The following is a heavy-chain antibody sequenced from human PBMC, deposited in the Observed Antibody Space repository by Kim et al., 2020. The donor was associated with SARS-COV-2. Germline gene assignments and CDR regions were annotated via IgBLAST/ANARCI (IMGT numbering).Heavy chain of an antibody. V-gene: IGHV5-10-1*01. CDR2: IDPSDSYI. J-gene: IGHJ3*02. D-gene: IGHD6-13*01. CDR3: ATDVGSRSNNAGAFDI. CDR1: GYTFTRSW. Sequence: GESLQISCKASGYTFTRSWITWVRQMPGKGLEWMGRIDPSDSYINYSPSFQGHVTISVDKSISAAYLQWNSLKASDTATYYCATDVGSRSNNAGAFDIWGQGTMVTVSS.